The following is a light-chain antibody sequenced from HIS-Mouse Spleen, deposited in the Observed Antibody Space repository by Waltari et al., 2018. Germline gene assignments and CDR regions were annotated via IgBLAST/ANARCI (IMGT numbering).Light chain of an antibody. CDR2: AAS. CDR1: QGISSY. Sequence: DIQLTQSPSFLSASVGDSVTITCRASQGISSYLAWYQQKPGKAPKLLIYAASTLQSGVPSRFSGSGSGTEFTLTISSLQPEDFATYYCQQLNSYTYTFGQGTKVEIK. CDR3: QQLNSYTYT. V-gene: IGKV1-9*01. J-gene: IGKJ2*01.